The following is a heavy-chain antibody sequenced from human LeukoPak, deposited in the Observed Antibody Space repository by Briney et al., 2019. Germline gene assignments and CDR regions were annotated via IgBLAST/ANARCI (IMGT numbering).Heavy chain of an antibody. Sequence: GGSLGLSCAASGFTFSSYSTNWVRQAPGKGLEWVSHITASGTAMFYADSVKGRFTISRDSAKNSLYLQMNSLRDEDTAVYYCASSGSYRFDYWGQGTLVTVSS. J-gene: IGHJ4*02. D-gene: IGHD1-26*01. CDR2: ITASGTAM. CDR3: ASSGSYRFDY. CDR1: GFTFSSYS. V-gene: IGHV3-48*02.